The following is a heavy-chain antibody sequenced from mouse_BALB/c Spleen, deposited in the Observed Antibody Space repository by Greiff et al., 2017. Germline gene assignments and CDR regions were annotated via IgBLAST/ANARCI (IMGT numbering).Heavy chain of an antibody. Sequence: EVHLVESGGGLVQPGGSLKLSCAASGFTFSSYTMSWVRQTPEKRLEWVAYISNGGGSTYYPDTVKGRFTISRDNAKNTLYLQMSSLKSEDTAMYYCARQGAYYSLYYAMDYWGQGTSVTVSS. V-gene: IGHV5-12-2*01. D-gene: IGHD2-12*01. CDR1: GFTFSSYT. CDR2: ISNGGGST. J-gene: IGHJ4*01. CDR3: ARQGAYYSLYYAMDY.